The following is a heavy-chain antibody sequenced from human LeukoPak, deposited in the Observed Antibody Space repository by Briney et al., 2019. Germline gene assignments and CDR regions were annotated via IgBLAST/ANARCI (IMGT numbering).Heavy chain of an antibody. CDR3: ARALMATIEY. CDR2: IYSSGST. D-gene: IGHD5-24*01. V-gene: IGHV4-59*08. CDR1: VGSINSYY. J-gene: IGHJ4*02. Sequence: PSETLSLTCTVCVGSINSYYWSWIRQPPGKGLEWIGYIYSSGSTTYNPSLKSRVTISVDRSKNQFSLKLSSVTAADTAVYYCARALMATIEYWGQGTLVTVSS.